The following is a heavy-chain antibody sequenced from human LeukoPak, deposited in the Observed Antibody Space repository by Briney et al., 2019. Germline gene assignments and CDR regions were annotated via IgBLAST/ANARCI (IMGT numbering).Heavy chain of an antibody. CDR1: GFTFSSYS. CDR3: AKDRFLVVPAAPVGAFDY. V-gene: IGHV3-23*01. J-gene: IGHJ4*02. D-gene: IGHD2-2*01. CDR2: ISGSGGST. Sequence: GGSLRLSCAASGFTFSSYSMNWVRQTPGKGLEWVSAISGSGGSTYYADSVKGRFTISRDNSKNTLYLQMNSLRAEDTAVYYCAKDRFLVVPAAPVGAFDYWGQGTLVTVSS.